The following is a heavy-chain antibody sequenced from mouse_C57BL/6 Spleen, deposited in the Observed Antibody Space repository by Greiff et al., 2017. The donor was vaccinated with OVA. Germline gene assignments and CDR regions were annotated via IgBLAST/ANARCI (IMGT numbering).Heavy chain of an antibody. CDR2: IYPGDGDT. J-gene: IGHJ2*01. V-gene: IGHV1-82*01. CDR3: ANYYGSSFYFDY. Sequence: QVQLKHSGPELVKPGASVKISCKASGYAFSSSWMNWVKQRPGKGLEWIGRIYPGDGDTNYNGKFKGKATLTADKSSSKAYMQLSSLTSEDSAVYFCANYYGSSFYFDYWGQGTTLTVSS. D-gene: IGHD1-1*01. CDR1: GYAFSSSW.